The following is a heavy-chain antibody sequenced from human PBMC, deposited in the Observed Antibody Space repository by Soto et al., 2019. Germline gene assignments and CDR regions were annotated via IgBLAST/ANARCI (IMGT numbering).Heavy chain of an antibody. V-gene: IGHV3-74*01. CDR3: LRINYFGSYLGEYN. Sequence: GGSLRLSCAASGFTFSDYWMHWVRQAPGKGLVWVSRINSDGTNTIYADSVKGRFTISRDNAKNTLYLQMNSLRAEDTAVYYCLRINYFGSYLGEYNWGQGTLVTVSS. CDR1: GFTFSDYW. J-gene: IGHJ4*02. D-gene: IGHD1-26*01. CDR2: INSDGTNT.